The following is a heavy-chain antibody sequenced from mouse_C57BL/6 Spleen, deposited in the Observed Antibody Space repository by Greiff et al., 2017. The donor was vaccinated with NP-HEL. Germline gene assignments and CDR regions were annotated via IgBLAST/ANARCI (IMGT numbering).Heavy chain of an antibody. D-gene: IGHD2-4*01. CDR3: ANYDSYAMDY. J-gene: IGHJ4*01. CDR1: GYTFTSYW. Sequence: VKLMESGAELVKPGASVKMSCKASGYTFTSYWITWVKQRPGQGLEWIGDIYPGSGSTNYNEKFKSKATLTVDTSSSTAYMQLSSLTSEDSAVYYCANYDSYAMDYWGQGTSVTVSS. V-gene: IGHV1-55*01. CDR2: IYPGSGST.